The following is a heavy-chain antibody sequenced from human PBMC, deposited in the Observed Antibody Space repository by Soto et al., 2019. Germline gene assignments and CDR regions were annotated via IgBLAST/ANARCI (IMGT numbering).Heavy chain of an antibody. D-gene: IGHD3-10*01. CDR1: GFTFSSYW. J-gene: IGHJ4*02. Sequence: PEGSLRLSCAASGFTFSSYWMHWFRQAPGKGLMWVSRINSGGGTTTYADSVKGRFTISRDNAKNTLYLQMNGLRAEDTAVYYCARWFTYGNFDYFDYWGQGTQVTVSS. CDR3: ARWFTYGNFDYFDY. CDR2: INSGGGTT. V-gene: IGHV3-74*01.